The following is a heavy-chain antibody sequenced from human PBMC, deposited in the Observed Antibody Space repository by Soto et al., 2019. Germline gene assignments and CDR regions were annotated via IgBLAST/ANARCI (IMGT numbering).Heavy chain of an antibody. CDR2: IIPIFGTA. D-gene: IGHD3-3*01. Sequence: SVKVSCKASGGTFSSYAISWVRQAPGQGLEWMGGIIPIFGTANYAQKFQGRVTITADESTSTAYMELSSLRSEDTAVYYCAREIGVTIFGVVRGWFDPWGQGTLVTVSS. J-gene: IGHJ5*02. CDR3: AREIGVTIFGVVRGWFDP. CDR1: GGTFSSYA. V-gene: IGHV1-69*13.